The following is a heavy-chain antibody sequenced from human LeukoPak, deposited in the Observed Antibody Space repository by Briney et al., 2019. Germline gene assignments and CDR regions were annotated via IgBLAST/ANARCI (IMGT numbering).Heavy chain of an antibody. J-gene: IGHJ4*02. Sequence: PGGSLRLSCAASGFIFSGYVMSWVRQAPGKGLEWVSVISGSGGTTYYADSVKGRLTISRDNSKDTLYLQMNSLRAEDTAVYYCAKEGAYFFDDWGQGTLVTVSS. CDR3: AKEGAYFFDD. CDR1: GFIFSGYV. D-gene: IGHD3-16*01. V-gene: IGHV3-23*01. CDR2: ISGSGGTT.